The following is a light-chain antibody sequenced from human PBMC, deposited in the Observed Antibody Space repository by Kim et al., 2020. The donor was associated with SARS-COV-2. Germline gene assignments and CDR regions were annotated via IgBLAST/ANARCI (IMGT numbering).Light chain of an antibody. J-gene: IGKJ1*01. V-gene: IGKV1-5*03. Sequence: DIQMTQSPSTLSASVGDRVTITCRASQSISSWLAWYQQKPGKAPKLLIYRASSLESGVPSRFSGTGSGTEFTLTISSLQPDDFATYFCQQYNSPWTFGQGTNVDIK. CDR2: RAS. CDR3: QQYNSPWT. CDR1: QSISSW.